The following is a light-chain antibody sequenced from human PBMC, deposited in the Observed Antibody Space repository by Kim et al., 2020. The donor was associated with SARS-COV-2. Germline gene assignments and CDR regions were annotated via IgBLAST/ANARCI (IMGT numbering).Light chain of an antibody. CDR3: QKYDSVPWT. J-gene: IGKJ1*01. Sequence: DIQMTQSPSSLSASVGDRVTITCRASQDISNYLAWYQQKPGKVPKLLIYAASSLQSGVPSRFGGSGSGTDFTLTITSLQPEDVATYYCQKYDSVPWTFGQGTKVDIK. CDR2: AAS. CDR1: QDISNY. V-gene: IGKV1-27*01.